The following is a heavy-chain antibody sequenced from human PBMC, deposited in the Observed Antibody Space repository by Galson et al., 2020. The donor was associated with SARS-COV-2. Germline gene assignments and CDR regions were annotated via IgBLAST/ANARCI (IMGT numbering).Heavy chain of an antibody. CDR3: AKEPTYFYDSGGYRDPFDY. CDR2: INPNSGAT. D-gene: IGHD3-22*01. J-gene: IGHJ4*02. Sequence: ASVKVSCKASGYTFTDYYMHWVRQAPGQGLEWMGRINPNSGATNHAQKFQGRVTMTRDTSISTAYMELSRLRSDDTALYYCAKEPTYFYDSGGYRDPFDYWGQGTLVTVSS. V-gene: IGHV1-2*06. CDR1: GYTFTDYY.